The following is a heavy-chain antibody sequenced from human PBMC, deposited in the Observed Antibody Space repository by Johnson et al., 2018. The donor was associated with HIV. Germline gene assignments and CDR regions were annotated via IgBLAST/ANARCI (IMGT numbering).Heavy chain of an antibody. D-gene: IGHD6-19*01. CDR1: GFTFRSYA. V-gene: IGHV3-30*04. CDR2: ISYDGSNK. J-gene: IGHJ3*02. Sequence: VQLVESGGGVVQPGRSLRLSCAASGFTFRSYAMHWVRQAPGKGLEWVAVISYDGSNKFYADSVKGRFTVSRDNSKNTLYLQMNSLRAEDTAVYYCAKDLSSGWTNDAFDIWGQGTMVTVSS. CDR3: AKDLSSGWTNDAFDI.